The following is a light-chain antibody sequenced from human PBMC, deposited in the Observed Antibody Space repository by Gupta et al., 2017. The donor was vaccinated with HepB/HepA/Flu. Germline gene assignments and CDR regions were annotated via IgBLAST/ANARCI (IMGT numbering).Light chain of an antibody. J-gene: IGLJ2*01. CDR1: KLGDKY. Sequence: SYELTQPPSVSVSPGQTASITCSGDKLGDKYACWYQQKPGQSPVLVIYQDSKRPSGSPERVSGSNSGNTATLTISGTQAMEEADYYCQAWDSSTAWGVVFGGGTKLTVL. CDR2: QDS. CDR3: QAWDSSTAWGVV. V-gene: IGLV3-1*01.